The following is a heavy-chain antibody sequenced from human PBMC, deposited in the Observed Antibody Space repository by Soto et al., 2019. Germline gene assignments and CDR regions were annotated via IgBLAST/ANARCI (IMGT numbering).Heavy chain of an antibody. V-gene: IGHV4-61*05. CDR3: ARGRGMDV. J-gene: IGHJ6*02. CDR1: GFSISSSSYY. Sequence: SETLSLTCTFSGFSISSSSYYWSWIRQPPGKGLEWIGYIYYSGSTNYNPSLKSRVTISVDTSKNQFSLKLSSVTAADTAVYYCARGRGMDVWGQGTTVTVSS. CDR2: IYYSGST.